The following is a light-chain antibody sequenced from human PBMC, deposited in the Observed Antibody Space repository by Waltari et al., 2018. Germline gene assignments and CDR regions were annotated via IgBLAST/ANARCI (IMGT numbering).Light chain of an antibody. CDR2: DAS. J-gene: IGKJ3*01. CDR1: EDISNH. CDR3: QQFHDLPFT. Sequence: DIQMTQSPSSLSASVGDRVTITCQASEDISNHLVWFQQKPGQAPKLLIFDASSLQPGVPSRFRGSGSGTHFTFPISSLQPEDFATFYCQQFHDLPFTFGPGTTVDIK. V-gene: IGKV1-33*01.